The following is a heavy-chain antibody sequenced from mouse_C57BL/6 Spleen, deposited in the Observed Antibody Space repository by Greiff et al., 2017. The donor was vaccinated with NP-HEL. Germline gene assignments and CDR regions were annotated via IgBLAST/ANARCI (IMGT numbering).Heavy chain of an antibody. CDR3: AREDYYGSSDWYVEV. D-gene: IGHD1-1*01. Sequence: DVHLVESGGGLVKPGGSLKLSCAASGFTFSSYAMSWVRQTPEKRLEWVATISDGGSYTYYPDNVKGRFTISRDNAKNNLYLQMSHLKSEDTAIYYCAREDYYGSSDWYVEVWGTGTTVTVSS. CDR1: GFTFSSYA. V-gene: IGHV5-4*01. CDR2: ISDGGSYT. J-gene: IGHJ1*03.